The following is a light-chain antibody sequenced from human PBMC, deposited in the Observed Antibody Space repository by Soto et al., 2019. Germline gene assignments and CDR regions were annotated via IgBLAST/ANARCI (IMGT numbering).Light chain of an antibody. CDR2: GAS. CDR3: QDFAYPQWT. CDR1: QNIGSN. J-gene: IGKJ1*01. V-gene: IGKV3-15*01. Sequence: EVVMTQSPATLSASPGERVILSCRASQNIGSNLAWYQQRPGQAPRLLMYGASTRATETPARFSGSGSATDFTLTISSLQSEDFAVYYCQDFAYPQWTFGQGTKVEI.